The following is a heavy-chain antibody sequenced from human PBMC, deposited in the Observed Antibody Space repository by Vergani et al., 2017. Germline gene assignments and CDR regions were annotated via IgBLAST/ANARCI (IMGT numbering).Heavy chain of an antibody. J-gene: IGHJ4*02. D-gene: IGHD6-13*01. V-gene: IGHV4-38-2*01. CDR2: IYHSGST. Sequence: QVQLQESGPGLLKPSETLSLTCAVSGYSISSGYYWGWIRQPPGKGLEWIGSIYHSGSTYYNPSLKSRVTISVDTSKYQFSLKLGSVTAADTDLYYGAIAVTGDRFDYWGQGTLVTVSS. CDR1: GYSISSGYY. CDR3: AIAVTGDRFDY.